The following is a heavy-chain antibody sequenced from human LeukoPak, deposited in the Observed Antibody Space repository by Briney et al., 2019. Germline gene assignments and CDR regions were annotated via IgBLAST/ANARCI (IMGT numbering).Heavy chain of an antibody. J-gene: IGHJ6*02. CDR3: ANVPDIVVVPAAMVGRYYYYYYGMDV. D-gene: IGHD2-2*01. CDR1: GGTFSSYA. CDR2: IIPIFGTA. Sequence: SVKVSCKASGGTFSSYAISWVRRAPGQGLEWMGGIIPIFGTANYAQKFQGRVTITADESTSTAYMELSSLRSEDTAVYYCANVPDIVVVPAAMVGRYYYYYYGMDVWGQGTTVTVSS. V-gene: IGHV1-69*01.